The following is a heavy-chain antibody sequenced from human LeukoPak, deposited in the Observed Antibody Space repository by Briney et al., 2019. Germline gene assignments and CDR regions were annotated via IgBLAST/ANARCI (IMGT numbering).Heavy chain of an antibody. J-gene: IGHJ3*02. CDR1: GFTFSNYP. Sequence: PGGSLRLSCVASGFTFSNYPMTWVRQAPGKGLEWVSLISGGAASIQYADSVKGRFTTSRDNSQNTLYLQMNSLRDDDTAVYYCAKDWWEGGQLTDALDIWGPGTTVTVSS. D-gene: IGHD1-1*01. V-gene: IGHV3-23*01. CDR3: AKDWWEGGQLTDALDI. CDR2: ISGGAASI.